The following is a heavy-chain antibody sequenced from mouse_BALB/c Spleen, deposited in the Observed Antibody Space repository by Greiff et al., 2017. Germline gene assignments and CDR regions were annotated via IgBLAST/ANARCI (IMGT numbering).Heavy chain of an antibody. V-gene: IGHV2-4-1*01. D-gene: IGHD2-10*01. Sequence: QVQLQQSGPGLVQPSQSLSITCTASGFSLTSYGVHWVRQSPGKGLEWLGVIWSGGSTDYNAAFISRLSISKDNSKGQVFFKMNSLQADDTAIYSCARNNAYYGNYPSYFDYWGQGTTLRVSA. CDR3: ARNNAYYGNYPSYFDY. CDR2: IWSGGST. J-gene: IGHJ2*01. CDR1: GFSLTSYG.